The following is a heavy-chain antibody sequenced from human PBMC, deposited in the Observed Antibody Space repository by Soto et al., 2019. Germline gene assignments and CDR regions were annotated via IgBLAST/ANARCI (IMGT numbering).Heavy chain of an antibody. V-gene: IGHV3-23*01. J-gene: IGHJ6*02. CDR3: AKVPGEWLIFYYSYYYGMDV. CDR2: ISGSGGST. CDR1: GFTFSSYA. D-gene: IGHD3-10*01. Sequence: GGSLRLSCAASGFTFSSYAMSWVRQAPGKGLEWVSAISGSGGSTYYADSVKGRFTIPRDNSKNTLYLQMSSLRAEDTAVYYCAKVPGEWLIFYYSYYYGMDVWGQGTTVTVSS.